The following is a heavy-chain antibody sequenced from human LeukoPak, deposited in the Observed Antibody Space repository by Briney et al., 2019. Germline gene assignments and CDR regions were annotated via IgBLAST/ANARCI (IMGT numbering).Heavy chain of an antibody. CDR1: GGSISSYY. Sequence: SETLSLTCTVSGGSISSYYWSCIRQPPGKGREWIGYIYYSGSTNYNPSLKSRVTISVDTSKKQFSLKLSSVTAADTAVYYCARANYDFWSGYYYYYMDVWGKGTTVTVSS. V-gene: IGHV4-59*08. J-gene: IGHJ6*03. D-gene: IGHD3-3*01. CDR3: ARANYDFWSGYYYYYMDV. CDR2: IYYSGST.